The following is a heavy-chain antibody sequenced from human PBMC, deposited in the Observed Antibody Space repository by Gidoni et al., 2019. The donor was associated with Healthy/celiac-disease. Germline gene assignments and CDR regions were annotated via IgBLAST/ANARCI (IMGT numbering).Heavy chain of an antibody. CDR2: IYWDADK. CDR3: AHSHSSSWPPPKIYYGMDV. CDR1: GFSLSTSGVG. Sequence: QITLKESGPTLVKPTQTLTLTCTFSGFSLSTSGVGVGWIRQPPGKALEWLALIYWDADKRYSPSLKSRLTITKDTSKNQVVLTMTNMDPVDTATYYCAHSHSSSWPPPKIYYGMDVWGQGTTVTVSS. J-gene: IGHJ6*02. V-gene: IGHV2-5*02. D-gene: IGHD6-13*01.